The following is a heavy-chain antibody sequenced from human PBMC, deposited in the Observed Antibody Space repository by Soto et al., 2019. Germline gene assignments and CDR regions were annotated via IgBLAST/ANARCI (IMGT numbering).Heavy chain of an antibody. D-gene: IGHD2-2*01. CDR1: GGSFSGYY. J-gene: IGHJ6*02. Sequence: SETLSLTCAVYGGSFSGYYWSWIRQPPGKGLEWIGEINHSGSTNYNPSLKSRVTISVDTSKNQFSLKLSSVTAADTAVYYCARGKSEVVPENYGMDVWGQGTTVTVSS. V-gene: IGHV4-34*01. CDR3: ARGKSEVVPENYGMDV. CDR2: INHSGST.